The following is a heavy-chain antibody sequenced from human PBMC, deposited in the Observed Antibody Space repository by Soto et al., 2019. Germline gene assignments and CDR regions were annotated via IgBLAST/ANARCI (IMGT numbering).Heavy chain of an antibody. CDR2: IYHSGST. Sequence: LSLTCAVSGGSISSGGYSWSWIRQPPGKGLEWIGYIYHSGSTYYNPSLKSRVTISVDRSKNQFSLKLCSVTAADTAVYYCARSGEYGDSVDYWGQGTLVT. D-gene: IGHD4-17*01. CDR3: ARSGEYGDSVDY. V-gene: IGHV4-30-2*01. J-gene: IGHJ4*02. CDR1: GGSISSGGYS.